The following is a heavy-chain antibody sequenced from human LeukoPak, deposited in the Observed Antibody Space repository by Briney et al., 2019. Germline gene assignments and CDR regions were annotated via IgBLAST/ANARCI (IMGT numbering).Heavy chain of an antibody. CDR3: ARDREQWLALDY. J-gene: IGHJ4*02. Sequence: ASVKVSCKASGYTFTSYYMHWVRQAPGQGLEWMGIINPSGGSTSYAQKFQGRVTMTRETSTSTVYMELSSLRSEDTAVYYCARDREQWLALDYWGQGTLVTVSS. CDR2: INPSGGST. CDR1: GYTFTSYY. D-gene: IGHD6-19*01. V-gene: IGHV1-46*01.